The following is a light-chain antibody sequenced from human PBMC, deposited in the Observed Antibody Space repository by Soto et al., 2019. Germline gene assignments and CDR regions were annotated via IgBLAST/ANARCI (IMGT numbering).Light chain of an antibody. J-gene: IGKJ1*01. V-gene: IGKV1-5*03. CDR1: QNISTW. Sequence: DIQMTQSPSTLSASVGDRITITCRASQNISTWLAWYQQKPGRAPKFLIYEASSLQSGVPSRFSGSGSGTDFSLTISSLQPDDFATYYCQQYNGDSRTFGQGTKVEI. CDR3: QQYNGDSRT. CDR2: EAS.